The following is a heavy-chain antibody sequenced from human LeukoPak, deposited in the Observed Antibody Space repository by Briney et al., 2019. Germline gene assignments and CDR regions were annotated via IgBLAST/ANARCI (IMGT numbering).Heavy chain of an antibody. Sequence: GGSLRLSCAASGFTFSSYWMHWVRQAPGKGPVWVARTNRDGSSTAYADSVKGRFTISKDNVKNSLYLQMNSLRAEDTAVYYCARANDEGFDYWGQGTLVTVSS. D-gene: IGHD1-1*01. CDR3: ARANDEGFDY. CDR1: GFTFSSYW. J-gene: IGHJ4*02. V-gene: IGHV3-74*01. CDR2: TNRDGSST.